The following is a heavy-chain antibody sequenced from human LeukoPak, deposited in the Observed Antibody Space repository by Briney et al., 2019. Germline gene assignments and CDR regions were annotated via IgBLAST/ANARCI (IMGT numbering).Heavy chain of an antibody. CDR3: ARLGSGLDS. Sequence: GESLKISCKGSGYSFANYWIGWVRQMPGKGLEWMGVIFPADSDTRYSPSFQGQVTISADKSISTAYLQWSSLKASDNAMYYCARLGSGLDSWGQGTLVTVSS. D-gene: IGHD6-19*01. CDR2: IFPADSDT. J-gene: IGHJ4*02. CDR1: GYSFANYW. V-gene: IGHV5-51*01.